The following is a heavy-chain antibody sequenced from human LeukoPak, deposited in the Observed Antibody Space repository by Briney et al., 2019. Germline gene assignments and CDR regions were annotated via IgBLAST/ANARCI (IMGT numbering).Heavy chain of an antibody. CDR1: GGSFSGYY. V-gene: IGHV4-34*01. CDR3: ARGRLTSCYDY. D-gene: IGHD2-2*01. J-gene: IGHJ4*02. CDR2: INHSGST. Sequence: PSETLSLTCAVYGGSFSGYYWSWIRQPPGKGLEWIGEINHSGSTNYNPSLKSRVTISVDTSKNQFFLKLSSVTAADTAVYYCARGRLTSCYDYWGQGTLVTVSS.